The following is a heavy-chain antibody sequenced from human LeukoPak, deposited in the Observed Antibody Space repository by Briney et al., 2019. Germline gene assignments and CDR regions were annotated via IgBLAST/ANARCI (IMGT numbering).Heavy chain of an antibody. CDR1: GYSISRGYY. CDR2: IYHSGST. Sequence: SETLSLTCAVSGYSISRGYYWGWIRQPPGKGLECIGSIYHSGSTYYNPSLKSRVTISVDTSKNQFSLKLRSVTAADTAVYYCARAFHSSWYPNWFDPWGQGTLVTVSS. D-gene: IGHD6-13*01. V-gene: IGHV4-38-2*01. CDR3: ARAFHSSWYPNWFDP. J-gene: IGHJ5*02.